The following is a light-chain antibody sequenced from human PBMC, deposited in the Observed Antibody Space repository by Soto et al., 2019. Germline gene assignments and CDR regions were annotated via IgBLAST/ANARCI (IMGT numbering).Light chain of an antibody. J-gene: IGKJ4*01. Sequence: TMLTPSLLYLVVTPGEPASISCRSNQSLLHNNGYNYLDWYLQKPGRSPRLLIYLGSNRASGVPDRVSGSGSGTDFTLKISRVEAADVGVYFCMQALQTPLTFGGGTKVDIK. CDR2: LGS. CDR3: MQALQTPLT. V-gene: IGKV2-28*01. CDR1: QSLLHNNGYNY.